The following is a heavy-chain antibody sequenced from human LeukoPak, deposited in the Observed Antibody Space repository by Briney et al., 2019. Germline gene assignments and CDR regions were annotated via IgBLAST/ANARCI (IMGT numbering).Heavy chain of an antibody. V-gene: IGHV3-7*03. CDR3: ARRAMVRGVYRASFDY. CDR1: GVTFSSYW. CDR2: IKQDGSEK. Sequence: GGSLRLSCAASGVTFSSYWMSWVRQAPGKGLEWVANIKQDGSEKYYVDSVKGRFTISRDNAKNSLYLQMNSLRAEDTAVYYCARRAMVRGVYRASFDYWGQGTLVTVSS. J-gene: IGHJ4*02. D-gene: IGHD3-10*01.